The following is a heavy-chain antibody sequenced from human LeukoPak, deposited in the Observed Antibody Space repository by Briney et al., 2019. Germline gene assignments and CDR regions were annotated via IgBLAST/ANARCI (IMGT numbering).Heavy chain of an antibody. CDR1: GGSFSGYY. CDR2: INHSGST. Sequence: PSETLSLTCAVYGGSFSGYYWSWIRQPPGKGLEWIGEINHSGSTDYNPSLKSRVTISIDKSKNHFSLKLTSVTAADTAVYYCARFCSTTTCNWFDPWGQGTLVTVSS. J-gene: IGHJ5*02. CDR3: ARFCSTTTCNWFDP. D-gene: IGHD2-2*01. V-gene: IGHV4-34*01.